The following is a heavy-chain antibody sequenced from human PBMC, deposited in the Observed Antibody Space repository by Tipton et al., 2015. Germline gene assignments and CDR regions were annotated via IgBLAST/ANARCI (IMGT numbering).Heavy chain of an antibody. D-gene: IGHD3-10*01. J-gene: IGHJ4*02. CDR1: GGSVSSGIYY. CDR2: IYYSGSA. CDR3: ARDRDYYFDH. V-gene: IGHV4-61*03. Sequence: TLSLTCTVSGGSVSSGIYYWSWIRQPPGKGLEWIGNIYYSGSAYYNPSLKSRVSISVDTSKNHFSLKLSSVTAADTAVYYCARDRDYYFDHWGQGTLVTVSP.